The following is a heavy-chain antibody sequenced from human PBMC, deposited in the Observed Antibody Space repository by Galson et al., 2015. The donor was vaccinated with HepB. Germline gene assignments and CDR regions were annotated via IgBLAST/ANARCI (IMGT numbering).Heavy chain of an antibody. J-gene: IGHJ4*02. CDR2: FDPEDGET. V-gene: IGHV1-24*01. CDR3: ATAVRVAATLIDY. D-gene: IGHD2-15*01. Sequence: SVKVSCKVSGYTLTELSMHWVRQAPGKGLEWMGGFDPEDGETIYAQKFQGRVTMTEDTSTDTAYMELSSLRSEDTAVYYCATAVRVAATLIDYWGQGTLVTVSS. CDR1: GYTLTELS.